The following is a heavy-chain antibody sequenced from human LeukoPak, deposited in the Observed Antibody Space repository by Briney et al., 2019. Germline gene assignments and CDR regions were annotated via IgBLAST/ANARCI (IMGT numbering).Heavy chain of an antibody. CDR1: GGTFSSYA. Sequence: SVKVSCKASGGTFSSYAISWVRQAPGQGLEWMGGIIPIFGTANYAQKFQGRVTITTDESTSTAYMELSSLRSEDTAVYYCARDPGIAVAGPLRYWGQGTLVTVFS. J-gene: IGHJ4*02. D-gene: IGHD6-19*01. CDR3: ARDPGIAVAGPLRY. V-gene: IGHV1-69*05. CDR2: IIPIFGTA.